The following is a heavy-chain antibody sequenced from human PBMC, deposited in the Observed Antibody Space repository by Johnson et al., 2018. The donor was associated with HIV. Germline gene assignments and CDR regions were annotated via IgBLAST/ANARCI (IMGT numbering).Heavy chain of an antibody. Sequence: VQLVESGGGFVQPGGSLRLSCAASGFTFSSYDMHWVRQATGKGLEWVSAIGTAGDTYYPGSVKGRFPISRENAKNYLYLQMNSLRVEDTAVYYCAKSPGKDHGGNSGGFDIWGQGTMVTVSS. D-gene: IGHD4/OR15-4a*01. V-gene: IGHV3-13*01. CDR3: AKSPGKDHGGNSGGFDI. CDR1: GFTFSSYD. CDR2: IGTAGDT. J-gene: IGHJ3*02.